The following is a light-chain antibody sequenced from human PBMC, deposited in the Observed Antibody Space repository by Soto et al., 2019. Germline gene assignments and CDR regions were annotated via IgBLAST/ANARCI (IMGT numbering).Light chain of an antibody. CDR3: QHSDNYSYT. V-gene: IGKV1-5*01. Sequence: DLQMTQYPSTLSVSVGDRFTITCLASQTISSWLAWGQQKPGKATKLLIYDASSLERGVTSRFSGSGSGTEFTLTISSLQPDDFATYYCQHSDNYSYTVGQGTKVDIK. J-gene: IGKJ2*01. CDR2: DAS. CDR1: QTISSW.